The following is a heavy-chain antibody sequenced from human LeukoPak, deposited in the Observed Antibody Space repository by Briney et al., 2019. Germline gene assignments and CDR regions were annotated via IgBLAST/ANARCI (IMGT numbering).Heavy chain of an antibody. J-gene: IGHJ4*02. CDR2: IKQDESEK. CDR1: GFTFSSYW. V-gene: IGHV3-7*01. D-gene: IGHD1-1*01. CDR3: ARDKIEGPTKLDY. Sequence: PGRSLRLPCAASGFTFSSYWMSWVRQAPGKGLEWVANIKQDESEKYYVDSLKGRFTISRDNAKNSLYLQMNSLRAEDTAVYYCARDKIEGPTKLDYWGQGILVTVSS.